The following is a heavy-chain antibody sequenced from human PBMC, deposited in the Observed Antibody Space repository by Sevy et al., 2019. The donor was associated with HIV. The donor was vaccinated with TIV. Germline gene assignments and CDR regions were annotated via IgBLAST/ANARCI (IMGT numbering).Heavy chain of an antibody. J-gene: IGHJ4*02. V-gene: IGHV3-23*01. CDR3: AREGCTKPHDY. CDR1: GFTFSKYS. D-gene: IGHD2-8*01. CDR2: LSFGCGEI. Sequence: GGSLRLSCAASGFTFSKYSMSWVRQPPGKGLEWVSTLSFGCGEINYADSVKGRFTISRVNSKSSGYLQMNNLRPEDTAGYYCAREGCTKPHDYWGQGTLVTVSS.